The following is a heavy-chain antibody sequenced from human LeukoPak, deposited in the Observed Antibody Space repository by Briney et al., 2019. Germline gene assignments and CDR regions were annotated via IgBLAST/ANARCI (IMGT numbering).Heavy chain of an antibody. D-gene: IGHD4-17*01. J-gene: IGHJ4*02. Sequence: PGGSLRLSCAASGFTFSSYWMSWVRQAPGEGLEWVAKINQDGTEKAYVDSVRGRFTISRDNAKNSLFLQMNSLRAEDTAVYYCARDKGAYGDYRPLDYWGQGTLVTVSS. V-gene: IGHV3-7*03. CDR3: ARDKGAYGDYRPLDY. CDR2: INQDGTEK. CDR1: GFTFSSYW.